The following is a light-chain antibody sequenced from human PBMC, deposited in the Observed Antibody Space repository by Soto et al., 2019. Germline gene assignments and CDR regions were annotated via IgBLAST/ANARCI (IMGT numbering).Light chain of an antibody. CDR1: SSDVGAYNY. V-gene: IGLV2-14*03. J-gene: IGLJ1*01. CDR2: DVS. CDR3: SSYTSTSSLRYV. Sequence: QSVLTQPASVSGAAGQSITISCTGTSSDVGAYNYVSWYQQHPGKAPKLMISDVSNRPSGVSNRFSGSKSGNTASLTISGLQPEDEADYYCSSYTSTSSLRYVFGTGTKVTVL.